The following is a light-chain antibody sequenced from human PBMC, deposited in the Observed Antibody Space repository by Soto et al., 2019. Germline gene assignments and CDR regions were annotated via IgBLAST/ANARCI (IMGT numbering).Light chain of an antibody. CDR2: DAS. CDR1: QGIRND. CDR3: QQYNSYSPA. J-gene: IGKJ1*01. Sequence: IQMTQSPSSLSASVGDIVTITCRASQGIRNDLGWYQQKPGKAPKLLIYDASSLESGVPSRFSGSGSGTEFTLTISSLQPDDFATYYCQQYNSYSPALGQGTKVDIK. V-gene: IGKV1-17*01.